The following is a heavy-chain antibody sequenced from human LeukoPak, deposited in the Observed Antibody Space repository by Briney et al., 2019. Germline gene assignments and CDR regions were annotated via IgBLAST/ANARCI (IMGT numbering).Heavy chain of an antibody. J-gene: IGHJ4*02. CDR3: ARDPSREIYGGLYFDY. D-gene: IGHD4-23*01. Sequence: ASVKVSCKASGYTFTSYGIIWVRQAPGQGLEWMGWISACNGNTNYAQKLQGRVTMTTDTSTSTAYMELRSLRSDDTAVYYCARDPSREIYGGLYFDYWGQGTLVTVSS. CDR1: GYTFTSYG. V-gene: IGHV1-18*01. CDR2: ISACNGNT.